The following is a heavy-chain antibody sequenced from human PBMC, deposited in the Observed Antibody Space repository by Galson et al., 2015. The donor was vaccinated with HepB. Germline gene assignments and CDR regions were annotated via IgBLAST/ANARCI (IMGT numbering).Heavy chain of an antibody. D-gene: IGHD2-15*01. Sequence: QVQLQESGPGLVKPSETLSLTCTVSGGSISSYYWSWIRQPPGKGLEWIGYIYYSGSTNYNPSLKSRVTISVDTSKNQFSLKLSSVTAADTAVYYCARRRGPVCRGSCYYYFDYWGQGTLVTVSS. CDR1: GGSISSYY. CDR2: IYYSGST. J-gene: IGHJ4*02. V-gene: IGHV4-59*08. CDR3: ARRRGPVCRGSCYYYFDY.